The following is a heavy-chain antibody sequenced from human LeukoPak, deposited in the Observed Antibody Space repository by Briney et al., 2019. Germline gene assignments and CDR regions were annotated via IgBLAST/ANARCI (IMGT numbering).Heavy chain of an antibody. V-gene: IGHV4-4*07. CDR3: ARGNPRRGYSYGPYYFDY. Sequence: SETLSLTCTVSGGSISSYYWSWIRQPAGKGLEWIGRIYTSGSTNYNPSLKSRVTISVDTSKNQFSLKLSSVTAADTAVYYCARGNPRRGYSYGPYYFDYWGQGTLVTVSS. CDR2: IYTSGST. J-gene: IGHJ4*02. D-gene: IGHD5-18*01. CDR1: GGSISSYY.